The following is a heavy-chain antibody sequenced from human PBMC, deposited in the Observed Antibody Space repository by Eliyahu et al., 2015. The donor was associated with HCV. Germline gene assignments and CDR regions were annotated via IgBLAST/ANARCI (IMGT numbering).Heavy chain of an antibody. D-gene: IGHD3-10*01. CDR1: GFTFXKAW. CDR2: IKSKTDGGTX. V-gene: IGHV3-15*01. Sequence: EVQLVESGGGLVKPGGSLRLXXAXSGFTFXKAWMSWVRQAPGKGLEWIGRIKSKTDGGTXDYAAPMKGRFTISRDDSKSTLYLQMNSLKTEDTAVYYCTTGAPGGFDYYLDVWGQGTTVTVSS. CDR3: TTGAPGGFDYYLDV. J-gene: IGHJ6*03.